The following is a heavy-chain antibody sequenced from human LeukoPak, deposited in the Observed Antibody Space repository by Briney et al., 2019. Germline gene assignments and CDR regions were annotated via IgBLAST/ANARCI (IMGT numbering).Heavy chain of an antibody. CDR1: GGTFSSYA. CDR2: IIPIFGTA. V-gene: IGHV1-69*06. CDR3: ARASYSGPTGGYYYYGMDV. D-gene: IGHD1-26*01. Sequence: GASVKVSCKASGGTFSSYAISWVRQAPGQGLEWMGGIIPIFGTANYAQKFQGRVTITADKSTSTAYMELSSLRSEDTAVYYCARASYSGPTGGYYYYGMDVWGKGTTVTVSS. J-gene: IGHJ6*04.